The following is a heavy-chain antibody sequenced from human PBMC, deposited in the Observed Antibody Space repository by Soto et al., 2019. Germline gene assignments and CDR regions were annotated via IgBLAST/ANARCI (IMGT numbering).Heavy chain of an antibody. D-gene: IGHD6-19*01. V-gene: IGHV1-3*01. CDR2: INAGNGNT. J-gene: IGHJ4*02. CDR3: ARAPYSSGWFGYYFDY. CDR1: GYTFTSYA. Sequence: QVQLVQSGAEVKKPGASVKVSCKASGYTFTSYAMHWVRQAAGQRLEWMGWINAGNGNTKYSQKFQGRVTITRDTSASTAYMELSSLRSEDTAVYYCARAPYSSGWFGYYFDYWGQGTLVTVSS.